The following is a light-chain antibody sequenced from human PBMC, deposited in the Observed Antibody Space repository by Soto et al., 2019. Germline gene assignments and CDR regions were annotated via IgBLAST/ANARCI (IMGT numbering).Light chain of an antibody. V-gene: IGLV1-40*01. CDR1: SSNIGAGYD. CDR2: GNI. J-gene: IGLJ3*02. CDR3: QSYDSSLSGYWV. Sequence: QAVVTQPPSVSGAPGQRVTISCTGSSSNIGAGYDVHWYQQLPGTAPKLLISGNINRPSGVPDRFSGSKSGTSASLAITGLQAEDEADYYCQSYDSSLSGYWVFGGGTKLTVL.